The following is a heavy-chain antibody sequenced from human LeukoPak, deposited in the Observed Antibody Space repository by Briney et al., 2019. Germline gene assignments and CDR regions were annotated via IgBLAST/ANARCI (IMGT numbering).Heavy chain of an antibody. CDR3: ARRSITMVRGVHYFDY. CDR2: INHSGST. Sequence: SETLSLTCAVYGGSFSGYYWSWIRQPPGKGLEWIGEINHSGSTNYNPPLKSRVTISVDTSKNQFSLKLSSVTAADTAVYYCARRSITMVRGVHYFDYWGQGTLVTVSS. J-gene: IGHJ4*02. D-gene: IGHD3-10*01. V-gene: IGHV4-34*01. CDR1: GGSFSGYY.